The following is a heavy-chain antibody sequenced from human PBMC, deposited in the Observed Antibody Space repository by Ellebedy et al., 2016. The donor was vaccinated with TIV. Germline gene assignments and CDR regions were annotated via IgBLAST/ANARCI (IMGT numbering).Heavy chain of an antibody. V-gene: IGHV4-59*08. J-gene: IGHJ4*02. D-gene: IGHD5-12*01. CDR2: IYFSETT. CDR1: GAAISGYY. CDR3: AGYSGYGSPPRL. Sequence: MPSEPLSLTCTVSGAAISGYYWSWIRQPPGKGLEWIGYIYFSETTKYNPSLKSRVTISIDTSKHQFSLSLGSMTAADTAVYYSAGYSGYGSPPRLWGQGTLVTVSS.